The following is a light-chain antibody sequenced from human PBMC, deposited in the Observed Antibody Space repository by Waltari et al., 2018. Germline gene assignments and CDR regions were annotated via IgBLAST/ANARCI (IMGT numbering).Light chain of an antibody. J-gene: IGLJ2*01. V-gene: IGLV1-44*01. Sequence: QSVVTQPPSASGAPGPRVTISCPGVSSNVGSNSIKWYQQLPGTAPKVVMYDIDRRPSGVPDRFSGSRSGTTASLTISGLQSEDEADYYCSVWDDSLSGPVFGGGTKLTVL. CDR2: DID. CDR1: SSNVGSNS. CDR3: SVWDDSLSGPV.